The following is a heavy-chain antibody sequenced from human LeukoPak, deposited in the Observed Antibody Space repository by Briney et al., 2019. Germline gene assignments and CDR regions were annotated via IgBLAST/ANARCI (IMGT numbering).Heavy chain of an antibody. D-gene: IGHD1-26*01. CDR3: ARPFFAWELRTWFDP. CDR2: INWNGGST. CDR1: GFTFDDSV. V-gene: IGHV3-20*04. J-gene: IGHJ5*02. Sequence: GGCLRLSCAASGFTFDDSVMSWVRQVPGKGLEWVSGINWNGGSTGYVDSVKGRFTISRDNAKNSLYLQMNSLRAEDTAVYYCARPFFAWELRTWFDPWGQGTLVTVSS.